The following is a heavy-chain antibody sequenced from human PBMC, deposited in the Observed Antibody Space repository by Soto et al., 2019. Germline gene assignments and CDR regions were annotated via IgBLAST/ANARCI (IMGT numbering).Heavy chain of an antibody. CDR1: VYTFTGYG. Sequence: SVKASCKSSVYTFTGYGISLVRQAPGQGLEWMGWISAYNGNTNYAQKLQGRVNMTADTSTSTAYMELRSLRSDDTAVYYCVSGYCSSTSCYRGLQNYYYYYGMDVWGQGTTVTVSS. CDR2: ISAYNGNT. V-gene: IGHV1-18*04. J-gene: IGHJ6*02. CDR3: VSGYCSSTSCYRGLQNYYYYYGMDV. D-gene: IGHD2-2*02.